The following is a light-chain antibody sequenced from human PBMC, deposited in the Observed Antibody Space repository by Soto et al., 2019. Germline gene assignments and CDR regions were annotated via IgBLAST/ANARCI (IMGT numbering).Light chain of an antibody. CDR2: SNN. CDR3: AAWDDSLNGVV. Sequence: QSVLTQPPSASGTPGQRVTISCSGSRSNIGSNTVNWYQQLPGTAPKLLIYSNNQRPSGVPDRFSGSKSGTSASLAISGLQSEEEADYYCAAWDDSLNGVVFGGGTKLTVL. CDR1: RSNIGSNT. V-gene: IGLV1-44*01. J-gene: IGLJ2*01.